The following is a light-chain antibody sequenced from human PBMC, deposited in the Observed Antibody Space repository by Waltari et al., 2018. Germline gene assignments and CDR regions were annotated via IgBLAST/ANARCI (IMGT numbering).Light chain of an antibody. CDR2: DAS. J-gene: IGKJ4*01. CDR3: QQYDNWPPLT. Sequence: EIVMTQSPATLSVSPGQSATLSCRASQSVSTNLAWYEQKPGQAPRLLIDDASTRATGIPARLSGSGAGTEFTLTISSLQSEDFAVYYCQQYDNWPPLTFGGGTKVEIK. V-gene: IGKV3-15*01. CDR1: QSVSTN.